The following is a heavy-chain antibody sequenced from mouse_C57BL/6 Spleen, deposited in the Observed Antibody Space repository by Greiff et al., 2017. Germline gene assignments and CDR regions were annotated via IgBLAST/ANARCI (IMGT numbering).Heavy chain of an antibody. CDR1: GYTFTSYW. CDR2: IHPNSGST. D-gene: IGHD2-1*01. V-gene: IGHV1-64*01. J-gene: IGHJ4*01. Sequence: VQLQQPGAELVKPGASVKLSCKASGYTFTSYWMHWVKQRPGQGLEWIGMIHPNSGSTNYNEKFKSKATLTVDKSSSTAYMQLSSLTSEGSAVXYGASRGDYGNGGAMDYWGQGTSVTVSS. CDR3: ASRGDYGNGGAMDY.